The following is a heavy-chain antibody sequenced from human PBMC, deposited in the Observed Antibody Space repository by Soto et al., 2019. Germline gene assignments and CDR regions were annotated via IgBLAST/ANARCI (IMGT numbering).Heavy chain of an antibody. CDR2: ISSSSSYI. J-gene: IGHJ6*02. Sequence: PGGSLRLSCAASGFTFSSYSMNWVRQAPGKGLEWVSSISSSSSYIYYADSVKGRFTISRDNAKNSLYLQMNSLRAEDTAVYYCARGSDVYNYYYYGMDVWGQGTTVTVSS. V-gene: IGHV3-21*01. D-gene: IGHD1-1*01. CDR3: ARGSDVYNYYYYGMDV. CDR1: GFTFSSYS.